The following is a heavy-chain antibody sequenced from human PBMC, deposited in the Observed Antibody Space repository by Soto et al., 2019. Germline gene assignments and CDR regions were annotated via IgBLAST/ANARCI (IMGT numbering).Heavy chain of an antibody. D-gene: IGHD3-16*01. Sequence: QVQLQESGPGLVKPSQTLSLTCTVSGGSTSSDNYWSWIRQPPGKGLEWIGHIYYSGNTDYNPSLKSRLAISIDTTKNQVSRKLSSVTAADTAVYVGAREGGESSDGLYYFDSWGQGSLVTVAS. CDR2: IYYSGNT. CDR1: GGSTSSDNY. J-gene: IGHJ4*02. V-gene: IGHV4-30-4*01. CDR3: AREGGESSDGLYYFDS.